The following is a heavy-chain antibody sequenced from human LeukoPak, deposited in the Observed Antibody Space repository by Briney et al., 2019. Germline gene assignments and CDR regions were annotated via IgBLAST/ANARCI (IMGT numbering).Heavy chain of an antibody. J-gene: IGHJ4*01. D-gene: IGHD2/OR15-2a*01. Sequence: SETLSLTCAVYGGSFSGYYWSWIRQPPGKGLEWIGYIYHSGSTYYNPSLKSRVTISVDRSKNQFSLKLSSVTAADTAVYYCARPFIDDLFDYWGQGTLVTVSS. V-gene: IGHV4-34*01. CDR2: IYHSGST. CDR3: ARPFIDDLFDY. CDR1: GGSFSGYY.